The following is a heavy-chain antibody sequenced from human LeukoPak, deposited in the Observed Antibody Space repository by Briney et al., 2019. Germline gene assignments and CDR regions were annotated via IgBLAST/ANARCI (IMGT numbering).Heavy chain of an antibody. Sequence: ASVKVSCKASGGTFSSYAISWVRQAPGQGLGWMGGIIPIFGTANYAQKFQGRVTITADESTSTAYMELSSLRSEDTAVYYCARARAAAVSYYYYMDVWGKGTTVTISS. V-gene: IGHV1-69*01. CDR1: GGTFSSYA. D-gene: IGHD6-13*01. CDR2: IIPIFGTA. J-gene: IGHJ6*03. CDR3: ARARAAAVSYYYYMDV.